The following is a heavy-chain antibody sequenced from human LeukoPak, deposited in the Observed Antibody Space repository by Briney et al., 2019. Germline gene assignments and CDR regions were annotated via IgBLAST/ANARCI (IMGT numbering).Heavy chain of an antibody. V-gene: IGHV3-53*01. CDR3: ARVRTPYLYFDY. J-gene: IGHJ4*02. Sequence: GGSLRLSCAASGFTVSSNYMSWVRQAPGRGLEWVSVIYSGGSTYYADSVKGRFTISRDNSKNTLYLQMNSLRAEDTAVYYCARVRTPYLYFDYWGQGTLVTVSS. CDR2: IYSGGST. D-gene: IGHD1-1*01. CDR1: GFTVSSNY.